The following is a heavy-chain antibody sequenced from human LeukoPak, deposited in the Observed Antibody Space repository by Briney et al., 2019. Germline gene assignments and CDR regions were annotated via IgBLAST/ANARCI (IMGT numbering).Heavy chain of an antibody. CDR1: GFTFSNYW. J-gene: IGHJ4*02. Sequence: GGSLRLSCAATGFTFSNYWMHWVRQAPGKGLAWVSRINSDGRTTTYADSVKGRFTISRDNAKNTLYLQMDSLRAEDTAVYYCARSGSYYYDSSGPYDYWGQGTLVTVSS. D-gene: IGHD3-22*01. CDR3: ARSGSYYYDSSGPYDY. V-gene: IGHV3-74*01. CDR2: INSDGRTT.